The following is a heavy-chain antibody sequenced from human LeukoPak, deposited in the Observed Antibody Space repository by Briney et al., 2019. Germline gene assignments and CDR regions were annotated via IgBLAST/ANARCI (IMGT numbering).Heavy chain of an antibody. D-gene: IGHD3-22*01. CDR2: INGDGSST. Sequence: PGGSLRLSCAGSGFIFSQFWMQWVRQVPGKGLVWVSRINGDGSSTNYADSVKGRFTISRDNAKNTLYLQMNSLRAEDTAVYYCARLDYYDSSGTFDYWGQGTLVTVSS. CDR1: GFIFSQFW. CDR3: ARLDYYDSSGTFDY. V-gene: IGHV3-74*01. J-gene: IGHJ4*02.